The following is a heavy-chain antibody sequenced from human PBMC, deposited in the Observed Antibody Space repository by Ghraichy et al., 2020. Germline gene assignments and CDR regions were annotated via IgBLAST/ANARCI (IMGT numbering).Heavy chain of an antibody. CDR1: GFTVSSNY. V-gene: IGHV3-53*01. D-gene: IGHD2-21*02. Sequence: GGSLRLSCAASGFTVSSNYMSWVRQAPGKGLEWVSVIYSGGSTYYADSVKGRFTISRDNSKNTLYLQMNSLRAEDTAVYYCARVWGCGGDCPTYFDYWGQGTLVTVSS. J-gene: IGHJ4*02. CDR2: IYSGGST. CDR3: ARVWGCGGDCPTYFDY.